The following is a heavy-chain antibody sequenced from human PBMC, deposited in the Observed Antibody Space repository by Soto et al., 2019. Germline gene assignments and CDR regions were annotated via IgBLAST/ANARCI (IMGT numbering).Heavy chain of an antibody. V-gene: IGHV1-2*04. CDR2: INPNSGGT. CDR1: GYTFTGYY. D-gene: IGHD3-10*01. CDR3: ARDRRHMWFGEVNYGMDV. J-gene: IGHJ6*02. Sequence: GASVKVSCKASGYTFTGYYMHWVRQAPGQGLEWMGWINPNSGGTNYAQKFQGWVTMTRDTSISTAYMELSRLRSDDTAVYYCARDRRHMWFGEVNYGMDVWGQGTTVTVSS.